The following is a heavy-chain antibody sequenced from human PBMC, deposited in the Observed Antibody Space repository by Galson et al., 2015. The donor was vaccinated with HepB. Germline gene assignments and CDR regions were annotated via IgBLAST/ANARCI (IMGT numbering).Heavy chain of an antibody. D-gene: IGHD2-2*01. CDR3: ARDRGYCSSTSCYGDYYYYGMDV. V-gene: IGHV1-69*13. CDR2: IIPIFGTA. J-gene: IGHJ6*02. Sequence: SVKVSCKASGGTFSSYAISWVRQAPGQGLEWMGGIIPIFGTANYAQKFQGRVTITADESTSTAYMELSSLRSEDTAVYYCARDRGYCSSTSCYGDYYYYGMDVWGQGTTVTVSS. CDR1: GGTFSSYA.